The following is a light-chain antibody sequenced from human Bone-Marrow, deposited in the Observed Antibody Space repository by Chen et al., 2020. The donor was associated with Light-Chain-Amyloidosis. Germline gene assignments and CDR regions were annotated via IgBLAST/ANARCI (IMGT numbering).Light chain of an antibody. J-gene: IGLJ1*01. Sequence: QSALTQPASVSGSPGQSITISCTGTSSDVGGDNHVSWYQQHPDKAPKLMIYEVTNRPSWVPDRCSGSKSDNTASLTISGLQTEGEADYFGSSYTITSTLVFGSGTRVTVL. V-gene: IGLV2-14*01. CDR1: SSDVGGDNH. CDR2: EVT. CDR3: SSYTITSTLV.